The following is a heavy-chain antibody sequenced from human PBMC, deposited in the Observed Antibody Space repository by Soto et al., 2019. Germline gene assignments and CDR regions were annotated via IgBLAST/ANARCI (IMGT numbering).Heavy chain of an antibody. Sequence: SLRLSCAASGFTFSSYAMSWVRQALGKGLEWVSGTSGSGGSTYYADSVKGRFTISRDNSKNTLYLQMNSLRAEDTAAYYCAKDHDYDFWSGYSFDYWGQGILVTVSS. J-gene: IGHJ4*02. CDR3: AKDHDYDFWSGYSFDY. CDR1: GFTFSSYA. D-gene: IGHD3-3*01. CDR2: TSGSGGST. V-gene: IGHV3-23*01.